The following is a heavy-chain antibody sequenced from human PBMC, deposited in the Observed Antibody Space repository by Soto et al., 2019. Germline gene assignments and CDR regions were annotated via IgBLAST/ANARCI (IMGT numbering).Heavy chain of an antibody. Sequence: QVQLQESGPGLVKPSQTLSLTCTVSGGSISSGGYYWSWIRQHPGKGLEWIGYIYYSGSTYYNPSLKSRVTISVATSKIQFSLKLSSVTAADTAVYYCARGVTMVRGVIHTPYFDYWGQGTLVTVSS. V-gene: IGHV4-31*03. CDR2: IYYSGST. CDR3: ARGVTMVRGVIHTPYFDY. CDR1: GGSISSGGYY. D-gene: IGHD3-10*01. J-gene: IGHJ4*02.